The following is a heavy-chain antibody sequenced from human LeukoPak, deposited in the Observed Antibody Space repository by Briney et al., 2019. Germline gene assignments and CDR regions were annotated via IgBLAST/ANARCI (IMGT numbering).Heavy chain of an antibody. D-gene: IGHD1-26*01. CDR1: GGSISSYY. CDR3: ASNKDSDSGDYYFDY. Sequence: SETLSLTCTVSGGSISSYYWSWIRQPPGKGLEWIGYIYYSGSTNYNPSLKSRVTISVDTSKNQFSLKLSSVTAADTAVYYCASNKDSDSGDYYFDYWGQGTLVTVSS. CDR2: IYYSGST. J-gene: IGHJ4*02. V-gene: IGHV4-59*01.